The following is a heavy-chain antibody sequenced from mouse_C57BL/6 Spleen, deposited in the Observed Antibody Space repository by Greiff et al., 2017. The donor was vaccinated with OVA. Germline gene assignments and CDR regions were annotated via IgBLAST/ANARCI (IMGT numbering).Heavy chain of an antibody. CDR2: INPSTGGT. J-gene: IGHJ1*03. CDR1: GYSFTGYY. CDR3: ARNEDWYFDV. V-gene: IGHV1-42*01. Sequence: EVQLQQSGPELVKPGASVKISCKASGYSFTGYYMNWVKQSPEKSLEWIGEINPSTGGTTYNQKFKAKATLTVDKSSSTAYMQLKSLTSEDSAVSYCARNEDWYFDVWGTGTTVTVSS.